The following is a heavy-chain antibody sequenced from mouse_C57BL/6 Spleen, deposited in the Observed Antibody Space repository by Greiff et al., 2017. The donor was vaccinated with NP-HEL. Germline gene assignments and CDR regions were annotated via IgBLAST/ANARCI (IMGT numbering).Heavy chain of an antibody. CDR3: ARAGDYDFWYFDV. Sequence: EVMLVESEGGLVQPGSSMKLSCTASGFTFSDYYMAWVRQVPEKGLEWVANINYDGSSTYYLDSLKSRFIISRDNAKNILYLQMSSLKSEDTATYYCARAGDYDFWYFDVWGTGTTVTVSS. J-gene: IGHJ1*03. CDR2: INYDGSST. D-gene: IGHD2-4*01. V-gene: IGHV5-16*01. CDR1: GFTFSDYY.